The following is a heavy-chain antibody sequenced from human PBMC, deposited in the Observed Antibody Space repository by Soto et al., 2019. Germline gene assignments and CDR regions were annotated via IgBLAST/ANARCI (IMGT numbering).Heavy chain of an antibody. Sequence: GGSLRLSCAASGFTFSSYSMNWVRQAPGKGLEWVSYISSSSSTIYYADSVKGRFTISRDNAKNSLYLQMNSLRAEDTAVYYCASPASGRAAAVNHYWGQGTLVTVSS. CDR1: GFTFSSYS. CDR3: ASPASGRAAAVNHY. J-gene: IGHJ4*02. CDR2: ISSSSSTI. D-gene: IGHD6-13*01. V-gene: IGHV3-48*01.